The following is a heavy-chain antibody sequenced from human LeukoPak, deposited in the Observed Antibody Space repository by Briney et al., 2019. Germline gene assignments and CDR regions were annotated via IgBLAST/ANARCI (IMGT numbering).Heavy chain of an antibody. CDR1: GFTFSSYW. CDR3: AKGSYYDSSGSFYFDY. Sequence: GGSLRLSCAASGFTFSSYWMNWARQAPGKGLEWVASINHNGNVNYYVDSVKGRFTISRDNSKNTLYVQVNSLGTEDTAAYYCAKGSYYDSSGSFYFDYWGQGTLVTVSS. J-gene: IGHJ4*02. CDR2: INHNGNVN. D-gene: IGHD3-22*01. V-gene: IGHV3-7*03.